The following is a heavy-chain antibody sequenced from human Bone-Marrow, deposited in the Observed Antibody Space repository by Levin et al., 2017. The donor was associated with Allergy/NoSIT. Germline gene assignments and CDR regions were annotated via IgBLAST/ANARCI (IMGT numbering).Heavy chain of an antibody. V-gene: IGHV4-39*07. CDR3: ARGVPPTSLMALADVSGGMDV. J-gene: IGHJ6*02. D-gene: IGHD5-24*01. CDR1: GGSISSGPYSRGTASYY. Sequence: PSETLSLTCTVSGGSISSGPYSRGTASYYWGWIRQSPGKALEWIANVDYDGTTYNSPSLKNRVTISVDMSNNLFSLKLTSVTAADTAVYYCARGVPPTSLMALADVSGGMDVWGPGTTVTVPS. CDR2: VDYDGTT.